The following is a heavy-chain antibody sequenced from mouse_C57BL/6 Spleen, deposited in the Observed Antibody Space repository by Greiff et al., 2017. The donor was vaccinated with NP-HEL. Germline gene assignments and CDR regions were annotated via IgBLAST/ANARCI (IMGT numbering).Heavy chain of an antibody. CDR2: ICTGGGT. D-gene: IGHD2-2*01. CDR1: GFSLTSYA. V-gene: IGHV2-9-1*01. J-gene: IGHJ1*03. Sequence: QVQLKESGPGLVAPSQSLSITCTVSGFSLTSYAISWVRQPPGKGLEWLGVICTGGGTNYNSALNSSLSISKDNSKSQVFLKMNSLQTDDTARYYCARNFYGDDGYFDVWGTGTTVTVSS. CDR3: ARNFYGDDGYFDV.